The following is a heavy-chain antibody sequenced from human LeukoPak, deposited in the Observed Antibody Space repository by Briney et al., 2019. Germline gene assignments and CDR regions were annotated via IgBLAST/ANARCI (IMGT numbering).Heavy chain of an antibody. CDR1: GGSINTYY. Sequence: SETLSLTCTISGGSINTYYWSWIRQPPGKGLEWIAYMYNSESTKYNPSLKSRVTISVDTSKKQFSLKLRSVTAADTALYYCERHVLTAGSIDWGQGTLVTVSS. CDR3: ERHVLTAGSID. V-gene: IGHV4-59*08. CDR2: MYNSEST. D-gene: IGHD3-9*01. J-gene: IGHJ4*02.